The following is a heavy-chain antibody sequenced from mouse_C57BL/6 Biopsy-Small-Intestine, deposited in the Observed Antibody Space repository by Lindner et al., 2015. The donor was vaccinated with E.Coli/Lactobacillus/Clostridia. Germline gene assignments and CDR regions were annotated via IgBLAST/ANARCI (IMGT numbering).Heavy chain of an antibody. V-gene: IGHV14-2*01. D-gene: IGHD2-4*01. CDR1: GFNIKDYY. CDR3: ARWGLRRGGYAMDY. J-gene: IGHJ4*01. CDR2: IDPEDGET. Sequence: VQLQESGAALVKPGASVRLSCTASGFNIKDYYMHWVKRRTEQGLEWIGRIDPEDGETRYAPKFQDKATITADTSSNTAYLQLSGLSSEDTAVYYCARWGLRRGGYAMDYWGQGTSVTVSS.